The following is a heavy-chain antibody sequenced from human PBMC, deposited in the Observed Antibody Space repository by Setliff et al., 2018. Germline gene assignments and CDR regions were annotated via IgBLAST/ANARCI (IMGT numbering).Heavy chain of an antibody. CDR2: ISAYNGNT. V-gene: IGHV1-18*01. CDR3: ARERGLGYCSSTSCRYYYYGMDV. D-gene: IGHD2-2*01. Sequence: ASVKVSCKASGYTFTSYGISWVRQAPGQGLEWMGWISAYNGNTNYAQKLQGRVTMTTDTSTSTAYMELRSLRSDDTAVYYCARERGLGYCSSTSCRYYYYGMDVWGQGTTVTVSS. J-gene: IGHJ6*02. CDR1: GYTFTSYG.